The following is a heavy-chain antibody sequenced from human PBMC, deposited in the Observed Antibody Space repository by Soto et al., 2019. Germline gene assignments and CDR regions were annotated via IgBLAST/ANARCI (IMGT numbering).Heavy chain of an antibody. J-gene: IGHJ4*02. V-gene: IGHV1-18*01. CDR1: GYTFTSYG. D-gene: IGHD1-26*01. Sequence: ASVKVSCKASGYTFTSYGISWVRQAPGQGLEWMGWISAYNGNTNYAQKLQGRVTITADESTSTAYMELSSLRSEDTAVYYCARARNSGSYSPPGYWGQGTLVTVSS. CDR2: ISAYNGNT. CDR3: ARARNSGSYSPPGY.